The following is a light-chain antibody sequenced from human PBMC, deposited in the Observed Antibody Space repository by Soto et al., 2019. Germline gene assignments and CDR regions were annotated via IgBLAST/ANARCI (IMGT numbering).Light chain of an antibody. CDR2: DAS. J-gene: IGKJ4*01. CDR1: QSVGKY. V-gene: IGKV3-11*01. CDR3: QQRSNWVT. Sequence: EIVMTQSPATLSLSPGERATLSCRASQSVGKYLVWYQQKPGQAPRLLIYDASNRATGIPARFSGSGSGTDFTLTISSLEPEDFAVYYCQQRSNWVTFGGGTKVDIK.